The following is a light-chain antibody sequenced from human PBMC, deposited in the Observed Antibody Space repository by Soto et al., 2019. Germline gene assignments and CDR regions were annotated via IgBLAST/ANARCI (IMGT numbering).Light chain of an antibody. Sequence: EIVLTQSPATLSLSPGERATLSCGASQSVSSSYIAWYQQKPGLAPRLLIYDASSRATGIPDRFSGRGSGTDYTLTIYRLEPEDFAVYYCQQYGSSPLTFGGGTKV. CDR3: QQYGSSPLT. CDR1: QSVSSSY. V-gene: IGKV3D-20*01. CDR2: DAS. J-gene: IGKJ4*01.